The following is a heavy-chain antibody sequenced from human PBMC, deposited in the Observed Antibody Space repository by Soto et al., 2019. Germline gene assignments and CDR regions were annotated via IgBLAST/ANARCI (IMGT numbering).Heavy chain of an antibody. CDR3: ARDRATLVRGVVDY. D-gene: IGHD3-10*01. CDR2: ISSSSRTI. J-gene: IGHJ4*02. CDR1: GFTFSSYS. V-gene: IGHV3-48*02. Sequence: PGGPLRLSCAASGFTFSSYSMNWVRQAPEKGLKWVSYISSSSRTIYYADSVKGRFTISRDNAKNSLSLQMNSLRDEDTAVYYCARDRATLVRGVVDYWGQGTLVTVSS.